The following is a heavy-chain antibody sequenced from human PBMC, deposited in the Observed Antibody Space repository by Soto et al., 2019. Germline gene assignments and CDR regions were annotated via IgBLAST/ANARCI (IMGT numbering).Heavy chain of an antibody. J-gene: IGHJ4*02. CDR2: ISGPGSNI. CDR3: ARDYSNLGLDY. Sequence: GGSLRLSCEGSGFTFSAWYMIWIRQAPGKGLEWVSRISGPGSNILYADSVKGRFTISRDNAKNSLFLQLNSLRVEDTAVYYCARDYSNLGLDYWGQGTLVTVSS. V-gene: IGHV3-11*01. D-gene: IGHD4-4*01. CDR1: GFTFSAWY.